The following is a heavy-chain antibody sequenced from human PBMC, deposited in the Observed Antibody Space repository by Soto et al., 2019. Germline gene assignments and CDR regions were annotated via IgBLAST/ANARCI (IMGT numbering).Heavy chain of an antibody. CDR3: ASIIAAAGTYYFDY. J-gene: IGHJ4*02. CDR1: GGSISSYY. V-gene: IGHV4-59*01. Sequence: SETLSLTCTVSGGSISSYYWSWIRQPPGKGLEWIGYIYYSGSTNYNPSLKSRVTISVDTSKNQFSLKLSSVTAADTAVYYCASIIAAAGTYYFDYWGQGTLVTVSS. CDR2: IYYSGST. D-gene: IGHD6-13*01.